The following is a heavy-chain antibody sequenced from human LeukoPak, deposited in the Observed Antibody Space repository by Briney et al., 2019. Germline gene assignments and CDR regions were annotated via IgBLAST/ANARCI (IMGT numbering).Heavy chain of an antibody. V-gene: IGHV3-23*01. D-gene: IGHD5-24*01. CDR1: GFTFSSYA. CDR2: FSGSGGDT. CDR3: AKSGYNRFDY. J-gene: IGHJ4*02. Sequence: GGSLRLSCAASGFTFSSYAMSWVRQAPGKGLEWVPAFSGSGGDTYYADSVKGRFTISRDNSKNTLYLQMNSLRAEDTAVYYCAKSGYNRFDYWGQGTLVTVSS.